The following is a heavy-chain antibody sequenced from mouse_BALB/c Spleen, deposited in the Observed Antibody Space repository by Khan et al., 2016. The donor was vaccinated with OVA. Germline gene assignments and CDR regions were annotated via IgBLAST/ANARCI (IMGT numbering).Heavy chain of an antibody. CDR2: ISSDGDYT. V-gene: IGHV5-9-3*01. CDR1: GFTFSTYA. D-gene: IGHD2-1*01. CDR3: ARSPYGNFAY. Sequence: EVELVESGGGLVKPGGSLKLSCAASGFTFSTYAMSWVRQTPEKRLEWVATISSDGDYTYFPDNVTGRFTISRDNAKNTLCLQMTSLRSEDTAMYYCARSPYGNFAYWGQGSLGTVS. J-gene: IGHJ3*01.